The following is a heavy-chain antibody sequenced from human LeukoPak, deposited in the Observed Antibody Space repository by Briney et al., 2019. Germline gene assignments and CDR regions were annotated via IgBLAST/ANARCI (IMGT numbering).Heavy chain of an antibody. J-gene: IGHJ5*02. CDR1: GYTFTSYG. Sequence: ASVKVSCKASGYTFTSYGISWVRQAPGQGLEWMGWISAYNGNTNYAQKLQGRVTMTTDTSTSTACMELRSLRSDDTAVYYCARDGVVVVPAATNWFDPWGQGTLVTVSS. V-gene: IGHV1-18*01. CDR2: ISAYNGNT. D-gene: IGHD2-2*01. CDR3: ARDGVVVVPAATNWFDP.